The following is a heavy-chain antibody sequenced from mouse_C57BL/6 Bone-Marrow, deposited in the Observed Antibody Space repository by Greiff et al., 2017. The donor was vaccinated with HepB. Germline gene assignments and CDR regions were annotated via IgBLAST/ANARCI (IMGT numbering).Heavy chain of an antibody. CDR3: ARNNYGTPLDY. J-gene: IGHJ2*01. CDR2: IYPRSGNT. D-gene: IGHD1-1*01. Sequence: QVQLKQSGAELARPGASVKLSCKASGYTFTSYGISWVKQRTGQGLEWIGEIYPRSGNTYYNEKFKGKATLTADKSSSTAYMELRSLTSEDSAVYFCARNNYGTPLDYWGQGTTLTVSS. V-gene: IGHV1-81*01. CDR1: GYTFTSYG.